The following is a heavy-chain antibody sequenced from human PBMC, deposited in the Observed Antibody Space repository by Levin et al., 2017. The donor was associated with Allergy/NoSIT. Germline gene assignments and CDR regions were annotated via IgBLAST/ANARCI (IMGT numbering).Heavy chain of an antibody. J-gene: IGHJ4*02. Sequence: ASVKVSCKVSGYTLTELSMHWVRQAPGKGLEWMGGFDPEDGETIYAQKFQGRVTMTEDTSTDTAYMELSSLRSEDTAVYYCATSIRYCSGGSCYSFDYWGQGTLVTVSS. CDR2: FDPEDGET. D-gene: IGHD2-15*01. CDR1: GYTLTELS. V-gene: IGHV1-24*01. CDR3: ATSIRYCSGGSCYSFDY.